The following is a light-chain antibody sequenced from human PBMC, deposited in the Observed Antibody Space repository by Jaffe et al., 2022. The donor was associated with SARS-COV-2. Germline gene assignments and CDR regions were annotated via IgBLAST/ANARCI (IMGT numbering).Light chain of an antibody. CDR1: RSVSGN. Sequence: EIVMTQSPGTLSVSPGERATLSCRASRSVSGNLAWYQQKPGQSPRLLIYGASTRATGIPARFSGSGSGTEFTLTISSLQSEDFGVYYCQQYRSWPPLTFGGGTKVEIK. V-gene: IGKV3-15*01. CDR2: GAS. CDR3: QQYRSWPPLT. J-gene: IGKJ4*01.